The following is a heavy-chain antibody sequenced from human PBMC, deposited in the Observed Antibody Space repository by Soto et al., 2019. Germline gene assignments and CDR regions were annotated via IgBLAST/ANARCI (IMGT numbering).Heavy chain of an antibody. Sequence: ASVKVSCKASGYIFNTYTISWVRQAPGQRLEWMGRITTDNGYTIYAQKFQGRVTMAEDTSTDTAYMELSSLRSEDTAVYYCATSGVVPAGQVDGFDIWGQGTMVTVSS. CDR1: GYIFNTYT. CDR2: ITTDNGYT. CDR3: ATSGVVPAGQVDGFDI. J-gene: IGHJ3*02. D-gene: IGHD2-2*01. V-gene: IGHV1-18*01.